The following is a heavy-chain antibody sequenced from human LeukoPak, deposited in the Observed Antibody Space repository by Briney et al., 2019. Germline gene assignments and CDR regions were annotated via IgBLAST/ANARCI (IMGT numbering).Heavy chain of an antibody. Sequence: SETLSLTCAVYGGSFRGYYWSWIRQPPGKGLEWIGEINHSGSTNYNPSLKSRVTISVDTSKNQFSLKLSSVTAADTAMYYCARLYGARDYWGQGTLVTVSS. J-gene: IGHJ4*02. V-gene: IGHV4-34*01. CDR1: GGSFRGYY. CDR2: INHSGST. D-gene: IGHD4-17*01. CDR3: ARLYGARDY.